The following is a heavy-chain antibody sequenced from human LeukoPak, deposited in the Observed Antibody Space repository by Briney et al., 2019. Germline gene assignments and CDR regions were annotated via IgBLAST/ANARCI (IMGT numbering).Heavy chain of an antibody. D-gene: IGHD6-13*01. CDR2: IYPGDSDT. CDR3: ASPGGSSWYWIVY. CDR1: GYIFTSYW. J-gene: IGHJ4*02. V-gene: IGHV5-51*01. Sequence: GESLQISCQGSGYIFTSYWIGWVRQLPGKGLEGMGIIYPGDSDTRYSPSLQGQVTISADKSISTAYLQWSSLKASDTAMYYCASPGGSSWYWIVYWGQGTLVTVSS.